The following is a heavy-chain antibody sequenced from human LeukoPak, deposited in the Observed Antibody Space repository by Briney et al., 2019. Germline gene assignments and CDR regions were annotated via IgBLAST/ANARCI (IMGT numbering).Heavy chain of an antibody. CDR3: ARVYSGSDPRGVDY. CDR2: IYYSGST. Sequence: SETLSLTCTVSGGSISSYYWSWIRQPPGKGLEWFGYIYYSGSTNYNPSLKSRVTISVDTSKNQFSLKLSSVTAADTAVYYCARVYSGSDPRGVDYWGQGTLVTVSS. CDR1: GGSISSYY. J-gene: IGHJ4*02. V-gene: IGHV4-59*01. D-gene: IGHD1-26*01.